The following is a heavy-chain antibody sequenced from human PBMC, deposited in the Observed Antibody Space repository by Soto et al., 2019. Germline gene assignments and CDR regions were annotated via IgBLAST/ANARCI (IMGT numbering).Heavy chain of an antibody. J-gene: IGHJ6*02. CDR1: GFTFSSFG. V-gene: IGHV3-30*18. Sequence: QVHLVESGGGVVQPGRSLRLSCAASGFTFSSFGMHWVRQAPGKGLEWVAVISYDGNNKYYADSVKGRFTISRDNSKNTLYLQMNSLRAEVTAVYFCAKEKLYQAQIAAHRGMDVWGQGTAVTVSS. D-gene: IGHD6-6*01. CDR2: ISYDGNNK. CDR3: AKEKLYQAQIAAHRGMDV.